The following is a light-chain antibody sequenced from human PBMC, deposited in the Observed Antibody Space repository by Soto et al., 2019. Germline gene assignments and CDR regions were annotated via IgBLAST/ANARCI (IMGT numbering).Light chain of an antibody. CDR1: QSVGSW. CDR3: QQYTGYSRT. J-gene: IGKJ1*01. CDR2: KAS. V-gene: IGKV1-5*03. Sequence: DIQMTQSPSTLSASVGDRVTITCRASQSVGSWLAWYQQKPGKAPKLLIYKASTLKSGVPSRFSGSGSGTEFTLTISSLQPDDFATYFCQQYTGYSRTFGQGTKVDIK.